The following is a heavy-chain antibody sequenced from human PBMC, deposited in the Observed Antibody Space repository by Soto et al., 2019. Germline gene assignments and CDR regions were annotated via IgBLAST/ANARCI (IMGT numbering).Heavy chain of an antibody. CDR1: GYTLTGYY. Sequence: GASVKVSCKASGYTLTGYYMHWVRQAPGQGLEWMGWINPNSGGTNYAQKFQGWVTMTRDTSISTAYMELSRLRSDDTAVYYCARAEDYYYYYGMDVWGQGTTVTVSS. V-gene: IGHV1-2*04. CDR3: ARAEDYYYYYGMDV. CDR2: INPNSGGT. J-gene: IGHJ6*02.